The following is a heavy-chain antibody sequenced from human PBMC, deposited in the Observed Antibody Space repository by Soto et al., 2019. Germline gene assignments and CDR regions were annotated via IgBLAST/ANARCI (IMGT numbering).Heavy chain of an antibody. D-gene: IGHD5-12*01. CDR2: ISGSGGST. J-gene: IGHJ4*02. V-gene: IGHV3-23*01. CDR1: GFTVSSKY. Sequence: WGSLRLSCAASGFTVSSKYMTWVRQAPGKGLEWVSAISGSGGSTYYADSVKGRFTISRDNSKNTLYLQMNSLRAEDTAVYYCAILQWLRGDFDYWGQGTLVTVSS. CDR3: AILQWLRGDFDY.